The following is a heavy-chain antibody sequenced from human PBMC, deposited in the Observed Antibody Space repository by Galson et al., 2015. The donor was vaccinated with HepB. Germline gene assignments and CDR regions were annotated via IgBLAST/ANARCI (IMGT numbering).Heavy chain of an antibody. CDR1: GFTFSSYA. CDR3: ARGGYYDSSPTGGYFDY. V-gene: IGHV3-30-3*01. J-gene: IGHJ4*02. D-gene: IGHD3-22*01. Sequence: SLRLSCAASGFTFSSYAMHWVRQAPGKGLEWVAVISYDGSNKYYADSVKGRFTISRDNSKNTLYPQMNSLRAEDTAVYYCARGGYYDSSPTGGYFDYWGQGTLVTVSS. CDR2: ISYDGSNK.